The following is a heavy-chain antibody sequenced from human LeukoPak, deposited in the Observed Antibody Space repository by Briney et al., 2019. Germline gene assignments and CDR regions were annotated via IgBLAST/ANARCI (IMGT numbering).Heavy chain of an antibody. CDR2: IWYDGSNK. V-gene: IGHV3-33*01. J-gene: IGHJ6*02. CDR1: GFTFSSYG. D-gene: IGHD3-22*01. Sequence: GGSLRLSCAASGFTFSSYGMHWVRQAPGKGLEWVAVIWYDGSNKYYADSVKGRFTISRDNSKNTLYLQTNSLRAEDTAVCYCARDYYDSSGYYPQFYYYGMDVWGQGTTVTVSS. CDR3: ARDYYDSSGYYPQFYYYGMDV.